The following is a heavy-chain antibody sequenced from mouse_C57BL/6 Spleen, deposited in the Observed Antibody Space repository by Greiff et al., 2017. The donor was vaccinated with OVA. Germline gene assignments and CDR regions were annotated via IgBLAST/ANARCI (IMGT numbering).Heavy chain of an antibody. J-gene: IGHJ2*01. CDR2: IDPSDSYT. D-gene: IGHD2-5*01. Sequence: QVQLQQPGAELVKPGASVKLSCKASGYTFTSYWMQWVKQRPGQGLEWIGEIDPSDSYTNYNQKFEGKATLTVDTSSSTAYMQLSSLTSEDSAVYYCARCRDSNGYWGQGTTLTVSS. V-gene: IGHV1-50*01. CDR3: ARCRDSNGY. CDR1: GYTFTSYW.